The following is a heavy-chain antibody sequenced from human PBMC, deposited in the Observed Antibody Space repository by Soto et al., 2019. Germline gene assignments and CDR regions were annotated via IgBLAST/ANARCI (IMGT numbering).Heavy chain of an antibody. CDR2: IYWDDDK. J-gene: IGHJ4*02. V-gene: IGHV2-5*02. Sequence: QITLKESGPTLVKPTQTLTLTCTFSGFSLSTSGVGVGWIRQPPGKALEWLALIYWDDDKRYSPSLKSRLTITKDTSKNQVVLTMTDMDPVDTATYYCAHSSYSSRRMPLGVDYWGQGTLVTVSS. CDR1: GFSLSTSGVG. D-gene: IGHD6-13*01. CDR3: AHSSYSSRRMPLGVDY.